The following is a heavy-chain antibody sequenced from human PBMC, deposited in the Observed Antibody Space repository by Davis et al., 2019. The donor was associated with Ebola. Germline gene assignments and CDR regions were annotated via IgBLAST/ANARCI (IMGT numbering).Heavy chain of an antibody. CDR2: IYYSGST. V-gene: IGHV4-59*12. J-gene: IGHJ4*02. CDR1: GGSFSGYY. D-gene: IGHD5-12*01. Sequence: MPSETLSLTCAVYGGSFSGYYWSWIRQPPGKGLEWIGYIYYSGSTNYNPSLKSRVTISVDTSKNQFSLKLSSVTAADTAVYYCARGRGGYGYPDYWGQGTLVTVSS. CDR3: ARGRGGYGYPDY.